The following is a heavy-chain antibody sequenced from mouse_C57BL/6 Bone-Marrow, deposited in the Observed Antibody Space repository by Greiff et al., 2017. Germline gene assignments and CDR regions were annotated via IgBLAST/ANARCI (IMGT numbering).Heavy chain of an antibody. J-gene: IGHJ2*01. CDR3: AREYYGPFDY. CDR1: GYTFTDYY. CDR2: INPYNGGT. Sequence: EVQLKESGPVLVKPGASVKMSCKASGYTFTDYYMNWVKQSHGKSLEWIGVINPYNGGTSYNQKFKGKATLTVDKSSSTAYMELNSLTSEDSAVYYCAREYYGPFDYWGQGTTLTVSS. V-gene: IGHV1-19*01. D-gene: IGHD1-1*01.